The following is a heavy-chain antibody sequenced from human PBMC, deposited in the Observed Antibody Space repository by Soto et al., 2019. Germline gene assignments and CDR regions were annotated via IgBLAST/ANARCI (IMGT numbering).Heavy chain of an antibody. V-gene: IGHV1-3*01. D-gene: IGHD2-21*02. J-gene: IGHJ1*01. Sequence: ASVKVSCKASGYTFTSYAMHWVRQAPGQRLEWMGWINAGNGNTKYSQKFQGRVTITRDTSASTAYMELSSLRSEDTAVYYCARVVGWGGDCSDCCYFQHWGQGTLVTVSS. CDR2: INAGNGNT. CDR1: GYTFTSYA. CDR3: ARVVGWGGDCSDCCYFQH.